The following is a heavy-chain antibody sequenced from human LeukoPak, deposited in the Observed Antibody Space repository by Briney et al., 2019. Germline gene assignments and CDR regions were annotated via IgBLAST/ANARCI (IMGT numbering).Heavy chain of an antibody. CDR2: INHSGST. V-gene: IGHV4-34*01. D-gene: IGHD3-3*01. CDR3: ARNRGRDITIFGVVVKTEPTKFDP. J-gene: IGHJ5*02. Sequence: SETLSLTCTVSGGSISSYYWSWIRQPPGKGLEWIGEINHSGSTNYNPSLKSRVTISVDTSKNQFSLKLSSVTAADTAVYYCARNRGRDITIFGVVVKTEPTKFDPWGQGTLVTVSS. CDR1: GGSISSYY.